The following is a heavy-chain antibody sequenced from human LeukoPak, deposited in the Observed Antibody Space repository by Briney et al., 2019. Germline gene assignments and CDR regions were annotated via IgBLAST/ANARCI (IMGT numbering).Heavy chain of an antibody. CDR3: ARVVANHYYYYMDV. V-gene: IGHV4-38-2*02. J-gene: IGHJ6*03. CDR1: GYSISSGYY. CDR2: IYHSGST. D-gene: IGHD2-15*01. Sequence: SETLSLTCTVSGYSISSGYYWGWIRQPPGKGLEWIGSIYHSGSTYYNPSLKSRVTISVDTSKNQFSLKLSSVTAADTAVYYCARVVANHYYYYMDVWGKGTTVTVSS.